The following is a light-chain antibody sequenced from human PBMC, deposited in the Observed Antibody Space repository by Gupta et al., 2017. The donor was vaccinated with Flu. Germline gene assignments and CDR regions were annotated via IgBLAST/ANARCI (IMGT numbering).Light chain of an antibody. V-gene: IGLV1-40*01. CDR3: QSYDSSLSGWV. CDR2: GNS. CDR1: SSNIGAGYD. Sequence: QSVLTQPPSVSGAPGQRVPIPCTGRSSNIGAGYDVHWYQQLPGTAPKLLTYGNSNRPSGVPDRFSGSKSGTSASLAITGLQAEDEADYYCQSYDSSLSGWVFGGGTKLTVL. J-gene: IGLJ3*02.